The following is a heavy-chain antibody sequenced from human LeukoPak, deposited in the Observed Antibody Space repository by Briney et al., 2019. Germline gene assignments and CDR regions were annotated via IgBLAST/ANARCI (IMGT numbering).Heavy chain of an antibody. J-gene: IGHJ5*02. CDR1: GFTFSSYA. D-gene: IGHD6-13*01. CDR2: ISSNGGST. V-gene: IGHV3-64*01. CDR3: ARDSSLAAAGTWWFDP. Sequence: PGGSLRLSCAASGFTFSSYAMHWVRQAPGKGLEYVSAISSNGGSTYYANSVKGRFTISRDNSKNTPYLQMGSLRAEDMAVYYCARDSSLAAAGTWWFDPWGQGTLVTVSS.